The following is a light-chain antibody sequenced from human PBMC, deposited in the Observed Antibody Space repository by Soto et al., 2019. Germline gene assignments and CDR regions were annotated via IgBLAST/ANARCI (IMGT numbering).Light chain of an antibody. CDR2: GAS. Sequence: EIVLTQSPGTLSLSPGERATLSCRASQSISSSYLAWYQQKPGQAPRLLIYGASSRATGIPDRFSGSGSGTDFTLTINRLEPEDFAVYYCQQYGNSPRGTFGQGTKVEIK. V-gene: IGKV3-20*01. CDR3: QQYGNSPRGT. CDR1: QSISSSY. J-gene: IGKJ1*01.